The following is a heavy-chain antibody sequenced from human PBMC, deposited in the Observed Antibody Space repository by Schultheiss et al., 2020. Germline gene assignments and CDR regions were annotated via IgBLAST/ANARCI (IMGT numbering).Heavy chain of an antibody. CDR3: ARVHQYYYYGMDV. V-gene: IGHV3-48*01. J-gene: IGHJ6*02. CDR1: GFTFSSYA. CDR2: ISSSSSTI. Sequence: GGSLRLSCAASGFTFSSYAMSWVRQAPGKGLEWVSYISSSSSTICYADSVKGRFTISRDNAKNSLYLQMNSLRAEDTAVYYCARVHQYYYYGMDVWGQGTTVTVSS.